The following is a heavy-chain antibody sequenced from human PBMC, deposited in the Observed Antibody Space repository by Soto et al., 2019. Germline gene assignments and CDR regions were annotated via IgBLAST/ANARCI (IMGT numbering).Heavy chain of an antibody. D-gene: IGHD6-13*01. CDR1: GYTFTSYY. CDR3: ARPGQYSSVWYSDYFDY. CDR2: INPSGGST. J-gene: IGHJ4*02. V-gene: IGHV1-46*01. Sequence: GASVKVSCKASGYTFTSYYMHWVRQAPGQGLEWMGIINPSGGSTSYAQKFQGRVTMTRDTSTSTVYMELSSLRSEDTAVYYCARPGQYSSVWYSDYFDYWGQGALVTVSS.